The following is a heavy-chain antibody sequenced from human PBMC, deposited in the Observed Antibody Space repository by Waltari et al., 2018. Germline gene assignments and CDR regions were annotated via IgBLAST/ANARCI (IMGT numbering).Heavy chain of an antibody. J-gene: IGHJ3*02. CDR3: ARREHDYDYVGGSYRRVIDTFDI. V-gene: IGHV5-51*03. D-gene: IGHD3-16*02. Sequence: EVRLVQSGAEVKKPGESLKISCKGSGHTFSTYWSGWVRPMPAKGLEWMGIIYVGDSETRYSPSFRGQVTMSADKSITTAYLQWSSLKASDTAMYYCARREHDYDYVGGSYRRVIDTFDIWGQGTRVTVSS. CDR2: IYVGDSET. CDR1: GHTFSTYW.